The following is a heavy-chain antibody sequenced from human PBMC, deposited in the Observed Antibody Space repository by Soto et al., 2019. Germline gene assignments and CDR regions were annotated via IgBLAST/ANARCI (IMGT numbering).Heavy chain of an antibody. Sequence: QVQLVESGGGVVQPGRSLRLSCAASGFTFSSYGMHWVRQAPGKGLEWVAVIWYDGSNKYYADSVKGRFTISRDNSKNTLYLQMNSLRAEDTAVYYCARPIAARILADWYFDLWGRGTLVTVSS. CDR2: IWYDGSNK. CDR1: GFTFSSYG. V-gene: IGHV3-33*01. J-gene: IGHJ2*01. CDR3: ARPIAARILADWYFDL. D-gene: IGHD6-6*01.